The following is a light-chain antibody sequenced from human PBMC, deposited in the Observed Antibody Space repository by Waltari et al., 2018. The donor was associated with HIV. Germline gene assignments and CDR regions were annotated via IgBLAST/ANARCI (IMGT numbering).Light chain of an antibody. CDR3: QQRSNWPPEIT. CDR2: DAS. Sequence: EIVLTQSPATLSLSPGERATLSCRASQSVQTYLAWYQQKPGQAPRLLIYDASNRAPGIPARFSGSGSGTDFTLTISSLEPEDFAVYYCQQRSNWPPEITFGQGTRLEIK. V-gene: IGKV3-11*01. CDR1: QSVQTY. J-gene: IGKJ5*01.